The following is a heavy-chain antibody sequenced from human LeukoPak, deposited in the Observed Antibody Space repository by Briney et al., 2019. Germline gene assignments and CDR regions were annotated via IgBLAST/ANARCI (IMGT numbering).Heavy chain of an antibody. CDR1: GFTFSSYG. CDR2: IRYDGSNK. Sequence: GGSLRLCCAASGFTFSSYGMHWVRQAPGKGLEWVAFIRYDGSNKYYADSVKGRFTISRDNSKNTLYLQMNSLRAEDTAVYYCAKAGGWTDWWYFQHWGQGTLVTVSS. D-gene: IGHD2-8*02. V-gene: IGHV3-30*02. CDR3: AKAGGWTDWWYFQH. J-gene: IGHJ1*01.